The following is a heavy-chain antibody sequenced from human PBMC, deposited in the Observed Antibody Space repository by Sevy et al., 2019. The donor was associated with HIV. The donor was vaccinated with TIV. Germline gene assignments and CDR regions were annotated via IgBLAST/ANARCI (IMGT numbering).Heavy chain of an antibody. D-gene: IGHD3-3*01. J-gene: IGHJ4*01. V-gene: IGHV3-23*01. Sequence: RGSLRLSCVGSGFRFGSQAMSWVRQAPGKGLEWVSGMSGRGDSRGYAHSVKGRFTISRDNSKNTVYLQMNSLTAEDTALYYCAKDVPDQSWYDDFWSGSPCFDYWGRGILVTVSS. CDR2: MSGRGDSR. CDR1: GFRFGSQA. CDR3: AKDVPDQSWYDDFWSGSPCFDY.